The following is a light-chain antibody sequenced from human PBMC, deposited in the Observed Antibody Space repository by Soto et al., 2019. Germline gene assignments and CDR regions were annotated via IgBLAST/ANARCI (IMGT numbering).Light chain of an antibody. CDR3: QHYNSYSPTYT. J-gene: IGKJ2*01. CDR2: KAS. CDR1: QSISSW. V-gene: IGKV1-5*03. Sequence: DIQMTQSPSTLSASVGDRVTITCRASQSISSWLAWYQQKQGKAPNLLIYKASSLESGVPSRFRCSGSGTEFNMTIISLQLDDFATYYCQHYNSYSPTYTFVHRTKLEIK.